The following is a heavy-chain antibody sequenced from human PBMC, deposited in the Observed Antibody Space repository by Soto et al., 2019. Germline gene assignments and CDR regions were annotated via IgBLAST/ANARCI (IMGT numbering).Heavy chain of an antibody. D-gene: IGHD3-10*01. CDR3: AREWFGELFGLRNFDY. Sequence: QLQLQESGPGLVKPSETLSLTCTVSGGSISSSSYYWGWIRQPPGKGLEWIGSIYYSGSTYYNPSLKSRVTISVDTSKNQFSLKLSSVTAADTAVYYCAREWFGELFGLRNFDYWGQGTLVTVSS. CDR1: GGSISSSSYY. V-gene: IGHV4-39*01. J-gene: IGHJ4*02. CDR2: IYYSGST.